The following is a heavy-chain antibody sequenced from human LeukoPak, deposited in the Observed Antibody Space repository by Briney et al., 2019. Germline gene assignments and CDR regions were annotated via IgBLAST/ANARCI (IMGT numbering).Heavy chain of an antibody. Sequence: GGSLRLSCAASGCTFSSYWMSWVRQAPGKGLEWVANIKQDGSEKYYVDSVKGRFTISRDNAKNSLCLQMNSLRAEDTAVYYCAREPVRGVFDYWGQGTLVTVSS. CDR1: GCTFSSYW. CDR3: AREPVRGVFDY. CDR2: IKQDGSEK. D-gene: IGHD3-10*01. J-gene: IGHJ4*02. V-gene: IGHV3-7*03.